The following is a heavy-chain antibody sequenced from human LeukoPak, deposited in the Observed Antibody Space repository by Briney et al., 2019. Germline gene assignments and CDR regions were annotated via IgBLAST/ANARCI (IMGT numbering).Heavy chain of an antibody. Sequence: GGSLRLSCAASGFTLSGSVMHWVRQASGKGLEWVARIRSKANNYATAYAASVKGRFTVARDDTKKTAYLQVNSLKTEDTAVYYCTSPKADSSYYGLDVWGQGTTVTVS. V-gene: IGHV3-73*01. CDR2: IRSKANNYAT. CDR3: TSPKADSSYYGLDV. CDR1: GFTLSGSV. D-gene: IGHD6-19*01. J-gene: IGHJ6*02.